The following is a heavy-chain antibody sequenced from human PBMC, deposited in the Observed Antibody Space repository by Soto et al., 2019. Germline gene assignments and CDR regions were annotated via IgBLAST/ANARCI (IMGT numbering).Heavy chain of an antibody. CDR2: TYYRSKWYY. V-gene: IGHV6-1*01. D-gene: IGHD3-10*01. CDR3: ARTPFGSNWFDP. Sequence: PSQTLSLSCVISGDSVSSNSAAWNWFRQSPSRGLEWLGRTYYRSKWYYEYAESVKSRITINTDTSKNQFFLQLNSVTPEDTAVYFCARTPFGSNWFDPWGQGALVTVSS. J-gene: IGHJ5*02. CDR1: GDSVSSNSAA.